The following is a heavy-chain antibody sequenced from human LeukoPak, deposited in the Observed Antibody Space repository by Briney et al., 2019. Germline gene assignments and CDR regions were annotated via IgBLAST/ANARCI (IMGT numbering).Heavy chain of an antibody. J-gene: IGHJ4*02. V-gene: IGHV4-59*02. CDR2: MSYSGRT. D-gene: IGHD6-13*01. Sequence: SETLSLTCTVSGSSVSSYYWSWIRQTPEKGLEWIGYMSYSGRTNYSPSLKSRVTMSVDTSKNQFSLKLSSVTAADTAVYYCARDIVAAAGSFDYWGQGNQVTVSS. CDR3: ARDIVAAAGSFDY. CDR1: GSSVSSYY.